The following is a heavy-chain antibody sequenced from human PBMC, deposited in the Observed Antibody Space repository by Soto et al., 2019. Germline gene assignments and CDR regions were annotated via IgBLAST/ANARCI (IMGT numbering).Heavy chain of an antibody. Sequence: GGSLRLSCAASGFTFSSYGMHWVRQAPGKGLEWVAVIWYDGSNKYYADSVKGRFTISRDNSKNTLYLQMNSLRAEDTAVYYCAREAIEAGYSSGWYLDYWGQGTLVTVSS. D-gene: IGHD6-19*01. J-gene: IGHJ4*02. CDR1: GFTFSSYG. CDR3: AREAIEAGYSSGWYLDY. V-gene: IGHV3-33*01. CDR2: IWYDGSNK.